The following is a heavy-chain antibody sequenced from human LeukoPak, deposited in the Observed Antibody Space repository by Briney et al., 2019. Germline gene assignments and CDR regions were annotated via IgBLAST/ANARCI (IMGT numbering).Heavy chain of an antibody. CDR2: VNHIAST. Sequence: PSETLSLTCGVDGGSFSDYYWSWIRQPPGKGLEWIGEVNHIASTNYSPSLKSRVTISVDTSKNQFSLKLSSVTAADTAVYYCARTGAAAGSNWFDPWGQGTLVTVSS. CDR3: ARTGAAAGSNWFDP. D-gene: IGHD6-13*01. J-gene: IGHJ5*02. V-gene: IGHV4-34*01. CDR1: GGSFSDYY.